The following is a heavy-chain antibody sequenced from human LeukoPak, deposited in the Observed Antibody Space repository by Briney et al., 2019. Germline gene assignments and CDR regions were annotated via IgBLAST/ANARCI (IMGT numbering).Heavy chain of an antibody. D-gene: IGHD3-10*01. CDR3: AKVMIRGVSRWFDP. Sequence: GGSLRLSCAGSGFTLSSYAMTWVRQAPGKGLEWVSVIGANGGSIYYADSVKGRSTISRDNSKNTLYLQMNSLRAEDTAVYYCAKVMIRGVSRWFDPWGQGTLVTVSS. CDR1: GFTLSSYA. V-gene: IGHV3-23*01. CDR2: IGANGGSI. J-gene: IGHJ5*02.